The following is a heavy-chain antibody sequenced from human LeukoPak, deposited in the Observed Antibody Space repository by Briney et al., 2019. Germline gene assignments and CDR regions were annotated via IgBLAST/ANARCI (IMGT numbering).Heavy chain of an antibody. CDR3: ARVATIGGVNYYYYGMDV. CDR2: IIPIFGTA. J-gene: IGHJ6*02. V-gene: IGHV1-69*13. Sequence: SVKVSCKASGGTFSSYAISWVRQAPGQGLEWMEGIIPIFGTANYAQKFQGRVTITADESTSTAYMELSSLRSEDTAVYYCARVATIGGVNYYYYGMDVWGQGTTVTVSS. D-gene: IGHD5-12*01. CDR1: GGTFSSYA.